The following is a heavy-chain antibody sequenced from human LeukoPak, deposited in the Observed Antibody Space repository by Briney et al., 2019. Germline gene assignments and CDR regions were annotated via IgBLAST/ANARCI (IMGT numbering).Heavy chain of an antibody. CDR3: ARHFGAMTPLDY. Sequence: SETLSLTCTVSVHFISSYYWRWLRQPRGGGVGWVGYIYYSANTTYNPSLKSLVTISVDTSKNHFSLKLSSVTAADTAVYYCARHFGAMTPLDYWGQGTLVTVSS. CDR1: VHFISSYY. CDR2: IYYSANT. D-gene: IGHD1-26*01. J-gene: IGHJ4*02. V-gene: IGHV4-59*08.